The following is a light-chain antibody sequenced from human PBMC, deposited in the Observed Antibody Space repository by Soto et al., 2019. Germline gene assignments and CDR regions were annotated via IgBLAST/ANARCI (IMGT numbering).Light chain of an antibody. CDR3: QQYQKIPWT. CDR1: QGISTW. Sequence: DIQMTQSPSTLSASVGDRVTITCRASQGISTWLAWYQQKPGLAPKLLIYRASRLESGVPSTFSASGSETEFTLTVTSLQPDDFATYYCQQYQKIPWTFGQGTKVDIK. V-gene: IGKV1-5*03. J-gene: IGKJ1*01. CDR2: RAS.